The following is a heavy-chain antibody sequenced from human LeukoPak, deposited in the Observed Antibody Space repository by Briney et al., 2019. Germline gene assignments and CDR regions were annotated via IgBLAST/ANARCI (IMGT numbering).Heavy chain of an antibody. D-gene: IGHD2-2*01. Sequence: GGSLRLSCAASGFTFSSYGMHWVRQAPGKGLEWVAFIRYDGSNKYYADSVKGRFTISRDNSKNTLYLQMNSLRAEDTAVYYCAKNPNQLPPLYYYYYYMDVWGKGTTVTISS. CDR3: AKNPNQLPPLYYYYYYMDV. CDR2: IRYDGSNK. V-gene: IGHV3-30*02. CDR1: GFTFSSYG. J-gene: IGHJ6*03.